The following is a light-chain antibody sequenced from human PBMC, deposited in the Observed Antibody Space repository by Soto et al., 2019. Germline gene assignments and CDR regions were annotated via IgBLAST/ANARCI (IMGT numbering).Light chain of an antibody. CDR3: QQYNEWPPLT. V-gene: IGKV3-15*01. CDR2: GAS. Sequence: EIVMTQSPATLSVSPGERATLSCRASQSVSSNLAWYQQKPGQAPRLLIYGASTRATGIPARFSGSGSGTEFTLTINSLQSEDFAVYYCQQYNEWPPLTFGGGTKVEI. CDR1: QSVSSN. J-gene: IGKJ4*01.